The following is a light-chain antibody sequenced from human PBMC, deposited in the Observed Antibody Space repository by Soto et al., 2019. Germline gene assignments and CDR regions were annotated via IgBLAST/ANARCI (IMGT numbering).Light chain of an antibody. J-gene: IGKJ1*01. CDR2: GAS. CDR3: QQYAGSPRT. Sequence: EIVMTQSPATLSVSPGERATLSCRASQNISSTVLAWYQQKPRQAPRLLIYGASSRAAGIPDRFSGSGSGTDFTLTINRLEPEDFAVYYCQQYAGSPRTFGQGTKVDIK. V-gene: IGKV3-20*01. CDR1: QNISSTV.